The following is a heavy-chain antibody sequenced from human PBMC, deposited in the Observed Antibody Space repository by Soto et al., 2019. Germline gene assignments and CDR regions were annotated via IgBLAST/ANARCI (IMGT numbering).Heavy chain of an antibody. J-gene: IGHJ5*02. Sequence: ASVKVSCKASGYTFTGYYMHWVRQAPGQGLEWMGWINPNSGGTNYAQKFRGRVTMTRDTSISTAYMELSRLRSDDTAVYYCAREESWVAVAGRWFDPWGQGTLVTVSS. CDR2: INPNSGGT. V-gene: IGHV1-2*02. D-gene: IGHD6-19*01. CDR1: GYTFTGYY. CDR3: AREESWVAVAGRWFDP.